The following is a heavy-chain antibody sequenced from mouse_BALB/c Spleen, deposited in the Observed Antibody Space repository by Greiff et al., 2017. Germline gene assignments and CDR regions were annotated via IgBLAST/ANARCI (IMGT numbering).Heavy chain of an antibody. Sequence: QVQLQQSGPELVRPGESVKISCKGSGYTFTDYAMHWVKQSHAKSLEWIGVISIYYDNTNYNQKFKGKATMTVDKSSSTAYMELARLTSEDSAIYYCARWGTATRAMDYWGQGTSVTVSS. D-gene: IGHD1-2*01. CDR2: ISIYYDNT. CDR3: ARWGTATRAMDY. V-gene: IGHV1-67*01. CDR1: GYTFTDYA. J-gene: IGHJ4*01.